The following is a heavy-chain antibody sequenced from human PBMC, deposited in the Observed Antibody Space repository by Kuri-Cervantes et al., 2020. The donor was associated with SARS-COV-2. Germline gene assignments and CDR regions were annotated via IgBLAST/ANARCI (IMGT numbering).Heavy chain of an antibody. CDR1: GFTFSSYG. D-gene: IGHD3-22*01. J-gene: IGHJ4*02. CDR3: ARVSYDSN. V-gene: IGHV3-30*03. Sequence: GESLKISCAASGFTFSSYGMHWVRQAPGKGLEWVAVISYDGSNNYYADSVKGRFTISRDNSKNTLYLQMNSLRAEDTAVYYCARVSYDSNWGQGTLVTVSS. CDR2: ISYDGSNN.